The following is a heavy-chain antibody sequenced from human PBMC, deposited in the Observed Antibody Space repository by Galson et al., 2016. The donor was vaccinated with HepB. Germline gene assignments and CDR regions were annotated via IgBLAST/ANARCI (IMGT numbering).Heavy chain of an antibody. CDR2: ISAYNGNT. CDR3: ARDTWSYGSGIGTNN. J-gene: IGHJ4*02. V-gene: IGHV1-18*01. Sequence: SVKVSCKASGYTFSNYGISWVRQAPGQGLEWMGWISAYNGNTNYAQKLQGRVTMTTDTFTSPAYMELRSLGSDDTAVYYCARDTWSYGSGIGTNNWGQGTLVTVSS. CDR1: GYTFSNYG. D-gene: IGHD3-10*01.